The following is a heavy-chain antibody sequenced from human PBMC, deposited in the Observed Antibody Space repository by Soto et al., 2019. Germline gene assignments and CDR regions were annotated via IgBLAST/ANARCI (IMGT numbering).Heavy chain of an antibody. V-gene: IGHV4-39*07. Sequence: SETLSLTCTVSGASIDSSAYYWAWIRQPPGKGLEWIGSIFYSGTAYYNPSLAGRVTMSVDTSKNQFSLKLNSVTAADTAVYYCASIAVAGTGYAFDIWGQGTMVTVSS. CDR1: GASIDSSAYY. D-gene: IGHD6-19*01. J-gene: IGHJ3*02. CDR2: IFYSGTA. CDR3: ASIAVAGTGYAFDI.